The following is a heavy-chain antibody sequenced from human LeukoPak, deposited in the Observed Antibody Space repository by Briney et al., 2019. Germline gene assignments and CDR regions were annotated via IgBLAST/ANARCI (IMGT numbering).Heavy chain of an antibody. CDR3: AKTRSYCGSLSCYEGEGFDS. CDR2: MSGIDDST. D-gene: IGHD2-2*01. CDR1: GFTFSSYA. V-gene: IGHV3-23*01. J-gene: IGHJ4*02. Sequence: PGGSLRLSCAASGFTFSSYAMSWVRQAPGKGLEWVSTMSGIDDSTHYADSVRGRFTISRDNSKNTLFLQLSSLRAEDTALYYCAKTRSYCGSLSCYEGEGFDSWGQGTLVTISS.